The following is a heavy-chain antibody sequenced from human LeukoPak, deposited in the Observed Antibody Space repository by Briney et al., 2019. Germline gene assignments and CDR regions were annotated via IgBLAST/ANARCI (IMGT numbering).Heavy chain of an antibody. CDR3: AREVATQDYYYYMDG. J-gene: IGHJ6*03. CDR1: GFTFSSYG. D-gene: IGHD4-23*01. CDR2: ISGSGGST. V-gene: IGHV3-23*01. Sequence: PGGSLRLSCAASGFTFSSYGMSWVRQAPGKGLEWVSAISGSGGSTYYADSVKGRFTISRDNSKNTLYLQMNSLRAEDTAFYYCAREVATQDYYYYMDGWGKGTTVIVSS.